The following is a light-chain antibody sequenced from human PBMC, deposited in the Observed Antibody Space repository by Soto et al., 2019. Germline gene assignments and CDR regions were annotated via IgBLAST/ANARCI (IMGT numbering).Light chain of an antibody. V-gene: IGKV1-9*01. CDR1: QDISSF. J-gene: IGKJ5*01. Sequence: IQLPQSPSSLSASIGDRVTITCRASQDISSFLAWYQQKPGKAPKLLIYAASTLQSGVPSRFSGSRSGTDFTLTISSLQPEDFATYFCQQLNSYPLTFGQGTRLEIK. CDR3: QQLNSYPLT. CDR2: AAS.